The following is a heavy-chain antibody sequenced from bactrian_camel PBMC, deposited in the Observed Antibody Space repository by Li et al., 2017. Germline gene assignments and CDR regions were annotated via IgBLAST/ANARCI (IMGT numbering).Heavy chain of an antibody. D-gene: IGHD3*01. V-gene: IGHV3S53*01. Sequence: QVQLVESGGGLVQPGGSLGLSCAASGFTDSSYFMAWFRQALGKEREGVAAVDRYGSTSYADSVKGRFTISQDNAKNTLYLQMNSLRPEDTALYYCAAVLRGRSDQFFSAAPRVGYFGPGTQVTVS. CDR1: GFTDSSYF. CDR2: VDRYGST. CDR3: AAVLRGRSDQFFSAAPRVGY. J-gene: IGHJ6*01.